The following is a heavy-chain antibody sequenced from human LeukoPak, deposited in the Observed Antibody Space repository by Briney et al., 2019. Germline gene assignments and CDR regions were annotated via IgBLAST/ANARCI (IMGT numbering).Heavy chain of an antibody. CDR1: GGSISSYY. V-gene: IGHV4-59*08. CDR3: ARRIAVAGTVNWFDP. D-gene: IGHD6-19*01. J-gene: IGHJ5*02. CDR2: IYHSGST. Sequence: SETLSLTRTVSGGSISSYYWSWIRQPPGKGLEWIGYIYHSGSTNYNPSLKSRVTISVDTSKNQFSLKLSSVTAADTAVYYCARRIAVAGTVNWFDPWGQGTLVTVSS.